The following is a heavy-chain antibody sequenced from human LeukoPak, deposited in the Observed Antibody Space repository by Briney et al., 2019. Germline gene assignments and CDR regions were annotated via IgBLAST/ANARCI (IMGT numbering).Heavy chain of an antibody. V-gene: IGHV4-59*01. CDR1: GGSISSYY. Sequence: SETLSLTCTVSGGSISSYYWSWIRQPPGKGLEWIGYIYYSGSTNYNPSLKSRVTISVDTSKNQLSLKLSSVTAADTAVYYCARAQSPGGFDPWGQGTLVTVSS. CDR3: ARAQSPGGFDP. CDR2: IYYSGST. J-gene: IGHJ5*02.